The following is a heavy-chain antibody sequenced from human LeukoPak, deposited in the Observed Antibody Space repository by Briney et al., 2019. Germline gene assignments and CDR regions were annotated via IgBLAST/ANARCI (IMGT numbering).Heavy chain of an antibody. CDR3: ARRAKMITFGGAPTYYFDY. D-gene: IGHD3-16*01. CDR1: GYSISSGYY. J-gene: IGHJ4*02. Sequence: SETLSLTCTVSGYSISSGYYWGWIRQPPGKGLEWIGEINHSGSTNYNPSLKSRVTISVDTSKNQFSLKLSSVTAADTAVYYCARRAKMITFGGAPTYYFDYWGQGTLVTVSS. CDR2: INHSGST. V-gene: IGHV4-38-2*02.